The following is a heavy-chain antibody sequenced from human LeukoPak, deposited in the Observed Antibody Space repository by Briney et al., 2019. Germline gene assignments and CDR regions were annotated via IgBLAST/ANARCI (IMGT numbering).Heavy chain of an antibody. CDR1: GGSISSSSYY. V-gene: IGHV4-39*01. D-gene: IGHD3-10*01. J-gene: IGHJ4*02. CDR3: ARHLGITMVRGVVDY. Sequence: SETLSLTCTVSGGSISSSSYYWGWIRQPPGKGLEWIGSIYYSGSTYYNPSLKSRVTISVDTSKNQFSLKLSSVTAADTAVYYCARHLGITMVRGVVDYCGQGTLVTVSS. CDR2: IYYSGST.